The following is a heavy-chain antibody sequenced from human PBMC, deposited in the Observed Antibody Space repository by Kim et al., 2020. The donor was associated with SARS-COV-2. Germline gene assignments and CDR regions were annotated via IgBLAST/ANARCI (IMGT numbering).Heavy chain of an antibody. D-gene: IGHD3-10*01. Sequence: SVKVSCKASGGTFSSYAISWVRQAPGQGLEWMGGIIPIFGTANYAQKFQGRVTITADESTSTAYMELSSLRSEDTAVYYCARPADFITMVRGVIGPHGNYYRMDVWGQGPTVPVPS. CDR2: IIPIFGTA. CDR1: GGTFSSYA. J-gene: IGHJ6*02. V-gene: IGHV1-69*13. CDR3: ARPADFITMVRGVIGPHGNYYRMDV.